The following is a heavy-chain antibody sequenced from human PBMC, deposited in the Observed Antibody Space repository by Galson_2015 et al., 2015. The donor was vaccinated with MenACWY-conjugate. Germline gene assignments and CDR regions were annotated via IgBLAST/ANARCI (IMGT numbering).Heavy chain of an antibody. CDR3: ARLGGNYRTTSHFDY. V-gene: IGHV3-74*01. Sequence: SLRLCCAASGFTFSTYWMHWVRQAPGKGLVWVSRINSDGRSTRYADSVKGRFTISRDHATNTLYLQMNSLRAEDTAVYYCARLGGNYRTTSHFDYWGQGTLVTVSA. J-gene: IGHJ4*02. D-gene: IGHD1-26*01. CDR1: GFTFSTYW. CDR2: INSDGRST.